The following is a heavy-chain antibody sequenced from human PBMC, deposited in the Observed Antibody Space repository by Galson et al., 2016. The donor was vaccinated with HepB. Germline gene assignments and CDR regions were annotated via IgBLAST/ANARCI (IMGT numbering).Heavy chain of an antibody. Sequence: SLRLSCAASGFTFSNYAMSWVRQAPGKGLEWVSGISESGGTTYDTDSLKGRFTISRDNSRNMLFLQMTSMRAEDTAVYYCAEDRSDSSGARYDYWGQETLVTVSS. CDR2: ISESGGTT. D-gene: IGHD3-22*01. CDR3: AEDRSDSSGARYDY. V-gene: IGHV3-23*01. J-gene: IGHJ4*02. CDR1: GFTFSNYA.